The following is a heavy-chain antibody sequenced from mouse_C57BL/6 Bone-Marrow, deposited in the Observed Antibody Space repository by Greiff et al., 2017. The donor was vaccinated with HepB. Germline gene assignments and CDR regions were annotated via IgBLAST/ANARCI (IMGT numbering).Heavy chain of an antibody. Sequence: EVNVVESGGGLVKPGGSLKLSCAASGFTFSDYGMHWVRQAPEKGLEWVAYISSGSSTIYYADTVKGRFTISRDNAKNTLFLQMTSLRSEDTAMYYCARRRRWLLRRFAYWGQGTLVTVSA. V-gene: IGHV5-17*01. J-gene: IGHJ3*01. CDR3: ARRRRWLLRRFAY. D-gene: IGHD2-3*01. CDR1: GFTFSDYG. CDR2: ISSGSSTI.